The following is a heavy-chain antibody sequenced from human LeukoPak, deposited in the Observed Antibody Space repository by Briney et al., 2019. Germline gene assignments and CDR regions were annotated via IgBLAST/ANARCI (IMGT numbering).Heavy chain of an antibody. J-gene: IGHJ5*02. CDR1: GFSLSGYW. Sequence: GGSLRLPCVASGFSLSGYWMYWVRQAPGKGLMYISRNNGDGSTTNYADVVKGRFTMSRDNVKNTLYLQMNSLRVEDTAVYYCARDPRNVGLAPWGQGTLVTVSS. V-gene: IGHV3-74*01. D-gene: IGHD2-15*01. CDR3: ARDPRNVGLAP. CDR2: NNGDGSTT.